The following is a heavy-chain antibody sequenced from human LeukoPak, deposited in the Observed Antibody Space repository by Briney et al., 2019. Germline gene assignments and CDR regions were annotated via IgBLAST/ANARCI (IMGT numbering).Heavy chain of an antibody. J-gene: IGHJ4*02. V-gene: IGHV3-72*01. D-gene: IGHD3-22*01. CDR2: IRNKANSYTT. Sequence: GGSLRLSCAASGFTFSDHYMDWVRQAPGKGLDWVGRIRNKANSYTTEYAASVKGRFTISRDDSKNSLYLQMNSLKIEDTAVYYCASHSGYYDGGAEYWGQGTLVTVSS. CDR3: ASHSGYYDGGAEY. CDR1: GFTFSDHY.